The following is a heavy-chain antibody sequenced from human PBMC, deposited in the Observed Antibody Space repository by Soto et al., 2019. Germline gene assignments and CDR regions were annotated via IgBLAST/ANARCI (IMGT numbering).Heavy chain of an antibody. CDR2: IANDGTEE. Sequence: QVQLVESGGGVVQPGRSLRLSCAASGLTFSAAGMHWVRQAPGKGLEWVAFIANDGTEESYVDSVKGRFTISRDNSQNRLYLQMNGLRTEDTALYYCAKDKGRTAIDYWGQGTLVSVSS. CDR3: AKDKGRTAIDY. V-gene: IGHV3-30*18. CDR1: GLTFSAAG. J-gene: IGHJ4*02.